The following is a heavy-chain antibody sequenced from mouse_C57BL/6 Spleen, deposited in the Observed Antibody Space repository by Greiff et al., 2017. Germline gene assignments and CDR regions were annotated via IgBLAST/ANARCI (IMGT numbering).Heavy chain of an antibody. CDR1: GFNIKNTY. D-gene: IGHD1-1*01. CDR2: IDPANGNT. Sequence: VQLQQSVAELVRPGASVKLSCTASGFNIKNTYMHWVKQRPEQGLEWIGRIDPANGNTKYAPTFPGQATITADTSSNTAYLQLSSLTSEDTAIYYGARTVVATNWYFDVWGTGTTVTVSS. V-gene: IGHV14-3*01. J-gene: IGHJ1*03. CDR3: ARTVVATNWYFDV.